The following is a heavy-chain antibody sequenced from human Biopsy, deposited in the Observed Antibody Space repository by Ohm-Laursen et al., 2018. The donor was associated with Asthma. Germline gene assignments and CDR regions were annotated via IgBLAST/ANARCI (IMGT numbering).Heavy chain of an antibody. CDR1: GFTFSSYG. CDR3: ARVGYSSSWYGDYYYGMDV. J-gene: IGHJ6*02. CDR2: IWYDGSNK. Sequence: SLRLSCTASGFTFSSYGMHWVRQAPGKGLEWVAVIWYDGSNKYYADSVKGRFTISRDNSKNTLYLQMNSLRAEDTAVYYCARVGYSSSWYGDYYYGMDVWGQGTTVTVSS. D-gene: IGHD6-13*01. V-gene: IGHV3-33*01.